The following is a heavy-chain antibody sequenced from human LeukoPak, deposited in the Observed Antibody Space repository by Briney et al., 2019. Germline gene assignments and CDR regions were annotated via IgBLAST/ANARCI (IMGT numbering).Heavy chain of an antibody. Sequence: GGSLRLSCAASGFTFSGSAMHWVRQASGKGLEWVGRIRSKANSYATAYAASVKGRFTISRDDSKNTAYLQMNSLKTEDTAVYYCTRLYFSSGRAWGQGTLVTVSS. J-gene: IGHJ5*02. CDR1: GFTFSGSA. CDR3: TRLYFSSGRA. V-gene: IGHV3-73*01. D-gene: IGHD6-19*01. CDR2: IRSKANSYAT.